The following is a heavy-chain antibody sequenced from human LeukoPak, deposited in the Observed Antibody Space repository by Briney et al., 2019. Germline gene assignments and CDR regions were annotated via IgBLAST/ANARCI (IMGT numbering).Heavy chain of an antibody. D-gene: IGHD4-23*01. Sequence: GESLKISCKGSGSIFTSYWIGWVRQLPGKGLEWMGIIYPGDSDTRYSPSFQGQVTISADKSISAAYLQWSSLKASDTAMYYCARHTNDYGGYGDYWGQGTLVTVSS. CDR1: GSIFTSYW. J-gene: IGHJ4*02. V-gene: IGHV5-51*01. CDR2: IYPGDSDT. CDR3: ARHTNDYGGYGDY.